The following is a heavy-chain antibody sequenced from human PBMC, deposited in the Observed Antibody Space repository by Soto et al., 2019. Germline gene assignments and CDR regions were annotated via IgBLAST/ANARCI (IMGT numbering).Heavy chain of an antibody. CDR3: ATEYYGSSGSFRYYYYYGMDV. CDR1: GFTFSSYG. V-gene: IGHV3-7*04. D-gene: IGHD3-22*01. CDR2: IKQDGSGT. Sequence: EVQLVESGGGLVQPGGSLRLSCAASGFTFSSYGMSWVRQAPGKGLEWVADIKQDGSGTYYGDSVKGRFTISRDNAKNRVYLKMKSQRDENSPMDYGATEYYGSSGSFRYYYYYGMDVWGQGTTVTVSS. J-gene: IGHJ6*02.